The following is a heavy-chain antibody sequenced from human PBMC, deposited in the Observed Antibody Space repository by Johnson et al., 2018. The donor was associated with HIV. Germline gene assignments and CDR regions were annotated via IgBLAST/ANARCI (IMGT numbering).Heavy chain of an antibody. CDR1: RFTFSDYY. CDR2: ISSSGGTI. J-gene: IGHJ3*02. V-gene: IGHV3-11*04. D-gene: IGHD3-22*01. CDR3: ARDRGYWDAFDI. Sequence: QVQLVESGGGLVKPGGSLRLSCAASRFTFSDYYMSWIRQTPGKGLEWVSYISSSGGTIYYAHSVKGRFSISRDNAKNSLYLQMNSLRAEDTAVYYCARDRGYWDAFDIWGQGTMVTVSS.